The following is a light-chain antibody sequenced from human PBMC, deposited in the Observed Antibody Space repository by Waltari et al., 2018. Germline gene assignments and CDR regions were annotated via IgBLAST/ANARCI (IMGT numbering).Light chain of an antibody. CDR2: SAS. CDR1: QSISTY. J-gene: IGKJ2*01. V-gene: IGKV1-39*01. Sequence: DIQMTQSPSSLSASVGASVSITCRASQSISTYLSWYQQKPGEAPKLLIFSASSLQSGVPSRFTGTGSGTDFTLTISSLQPEDSATYYCQQSYNYHPYTFGQGTKLEIK. CDR3: QQSYNYHPYT.